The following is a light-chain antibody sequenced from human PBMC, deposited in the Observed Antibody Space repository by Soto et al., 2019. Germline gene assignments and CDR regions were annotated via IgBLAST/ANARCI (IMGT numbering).Light chain of an antibody. J-gene: IGLJ1*01. CDR2: EVS. Sequence: SVLTQPPSASGSPGQSVPFSCPGTSSDVGGYNYVSWYQQHPGKAPKPMIYEVSKRPSGVPDRFSGSKSGNTASLTVSGLQAEDEADYYCSSYAGSNNFVFGTGTKVTVL. V-gene: IGLV2-8*01. CDR3: SSYAGSNNFV. CDR1: SSDVGGYNY.